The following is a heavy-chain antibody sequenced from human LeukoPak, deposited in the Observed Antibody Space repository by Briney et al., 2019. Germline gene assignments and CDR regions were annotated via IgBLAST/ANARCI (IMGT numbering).Heavy chain of an antibody. CDR2: ISFDGSKN. CDR1: GFTFSTNG. D-gene: IGHD3-9*01. Sequence: PGGSLRLSCAASGFTFSTNGMHWVRHAPGKGLEWLAVISFDGSKNYYADSVKGRLIISRDNSKNTLFLQMNSLRAEDTAMYYCAKDLHFDGFDYWGQGTLVTVSS. V-gene: IGHV3-30*18. J-gene: IGHJ4*02. CDR3: AKDLHFDGFDY.